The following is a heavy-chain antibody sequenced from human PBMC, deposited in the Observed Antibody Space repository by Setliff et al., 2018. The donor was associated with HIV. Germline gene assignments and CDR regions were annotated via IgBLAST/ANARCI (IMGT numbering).Heavy chain of an antibody. J-gene: IGHJ4*02. CDR3: ASYFRGGARYYFDY. CDR2: ISTGGINT. D-gene: IGHD3-16*02. V-gene: IGHV3-23*03. CDR1: GFTFNTYA. Sequence: PGGSLRLSCAASGFTFNTYAMAWVRQAPGKGLEWVSVISTGGINTYYADSVKGHFTVSRDDSKNTLYLQMNSLRVEDTAVYYCASYFRGGARYYFDYWGQGTLVTVSS.